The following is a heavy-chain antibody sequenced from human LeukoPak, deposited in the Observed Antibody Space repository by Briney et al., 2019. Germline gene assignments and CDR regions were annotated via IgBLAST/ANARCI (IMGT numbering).Heavy chain of an antibody. J-gene: IGHJ4*02. CDR1: GFTFSSYAM. D-gene: IGHD1-1*01. CDR2: IYHSGSP. V-gene: IGHV4-4*02. Sequence: GSLRLSCAASGFTFSSYAMSWVRQPPGKGLEWIGEIYHSGSPNYNPSLKSRVTISVDKSRNHFSLNLSSVTAADTAVYYCARVNINNWHSCGYWGQGTLVTVSS. CDR3: ARVNINNWHSCGY.